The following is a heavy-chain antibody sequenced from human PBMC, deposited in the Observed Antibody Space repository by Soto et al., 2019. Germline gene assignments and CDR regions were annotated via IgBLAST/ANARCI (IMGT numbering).Heavy chain of an antibody. D-gene: IGHD1-1*01. V-gene: IGHV1-18*01. CDR1: GYTFTSYG. J-gene: IGHJ4*02. CDR3: ARGRYGDY. CDR2: ISAHNNT. Sequence: QVHLVQSGAEVKKPGASVKVSCKASGYTFTSYGITWVRQAPGQGLEWMGWISAHNNTDYAQKLQGRVIVTRVTSTSTAYMELRSLRSDDTAVYYCARGRYGDYWGQGALVTVSS.